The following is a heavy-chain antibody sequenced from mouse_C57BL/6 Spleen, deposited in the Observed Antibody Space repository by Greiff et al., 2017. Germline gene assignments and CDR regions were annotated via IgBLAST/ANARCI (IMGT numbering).Heavy chain of an antibody. CDR2: INYDGSST. CDR1: GFTFSDYY. J-gene: IGHJ1*03. V-gene: IGHV5-16*01. Sequence: EVKVVESEGGLVQPGSSMKISCTASGFTFSDYYMAWVRQVPEKGLEWVANINYDGSSTYYLDSLKSRFIISRDNAKNILYLQMSSLKSEDTATYYCARDRIYDGYYGYFDVWGTGTTVTVSS. CDR3: ARDRIYDGYYGYFDV. D-gene: IGHD2-3*01.